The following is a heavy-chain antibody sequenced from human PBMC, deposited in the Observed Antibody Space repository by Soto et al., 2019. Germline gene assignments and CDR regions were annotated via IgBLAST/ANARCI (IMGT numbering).Heavy chain of an antibody. J-gene: IGHJ4*02. CDR3: AKCGGGSCYTFDY. Sequence: GGSLRLSCAASGFTFSSYAMSWVRRAPGKGLEWVSAISGSGGSTYYADSVKGRFTISRDNSKNTLYLQMNSLRAEDTAVYYCAKCGGGSCYTFDYWGQGTLATVSS. D-gene: IGHD2-15*01. V-gene: IGHV3-23*01. CDR1: GFTFSSYA. CDR2: ISGSGGST.